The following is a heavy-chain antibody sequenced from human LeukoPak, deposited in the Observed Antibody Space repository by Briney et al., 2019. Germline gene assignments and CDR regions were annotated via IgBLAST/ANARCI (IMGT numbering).Heavy chain of an antibody. J-gene: IGHJ4*02. D-gene: IGHD2-21*02. CDR3: ARDPFPFIVQVTGITYFDS. CDR1: GYTLTELS. Sequence: ASVKVSCKVSGYTLTELSMHWVRQAPGKGLEWMGGFDPEDGETIYAQKFQGRVTMTEDTSTDTAYMELSSLRSEDTGVYYCARDPFPFIVQVTGITYFDSWGPGTLVTVSS. CDR2: FDPEDGET. V-gene: IGHV1-24*01.